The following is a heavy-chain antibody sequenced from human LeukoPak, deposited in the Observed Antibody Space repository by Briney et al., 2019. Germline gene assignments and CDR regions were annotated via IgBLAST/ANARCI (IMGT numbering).Heavy chain of an antibody. V-gene: IGHV4-39*01. CDR3: AKHGYTLNYYFDY. CDR2: FFHSGDT. CDR1: GGSIRSSYY. Sequence: SETLSLTCTVSGGSIRSSYYWGWIHQSPGKGLEWIGSFFHSGDTYYNPSLKSRVTISVDTSKNQFSLNLSSVTAADTAVYYCAKHGYTLNYYFDYWGQGTLVTVSS. J-gene: IGHJ4*02. D-gene: IGHD5-18*01.